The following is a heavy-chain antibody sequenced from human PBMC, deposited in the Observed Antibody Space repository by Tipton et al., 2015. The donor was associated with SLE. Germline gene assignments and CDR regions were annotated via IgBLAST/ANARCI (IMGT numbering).Heavy chain of an antibody. CDR3: ARAGYCGGDCYQGAFDI. Sequence: QLVQSGGGLIQPGGSLRLSCAASGFTVSSNYMSWVRQAPGKGLEWVSVIYSGGSTYYADSVKGRFTISRDNSKNTLYLQINSLRAEDTAVYYCARAGYCGGDCYQGAFDIWGQGTMVTVSS. CDR2: IYSGGST. CDR1: GFTVSSNY. D-gene: IGHD2-21*01. J-gene: IGHJ3*02. V-gene: IGHV3-53*01.